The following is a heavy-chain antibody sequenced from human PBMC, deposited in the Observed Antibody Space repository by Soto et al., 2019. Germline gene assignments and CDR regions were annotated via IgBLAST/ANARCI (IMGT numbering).Heavy chain of an antibody. V-gene: IGHV6-1*01. J-gene: IGHJ6*01. CDR3: ARAANNLLDV. CDR1: VDSFSSNSAS. D-gene: IGHD1-1*01. CDR2: TYYRSKWYN. Sequence: QTLSVTFAISVDSFSSNSASWNWIMQSPSRGLEWLGRTYYRSKWYNDYAVSVKSRIIISPDTSKNQFSLQLNSVTPEDTAVYYCARAANNLLDVWGQGTTVTVSS.